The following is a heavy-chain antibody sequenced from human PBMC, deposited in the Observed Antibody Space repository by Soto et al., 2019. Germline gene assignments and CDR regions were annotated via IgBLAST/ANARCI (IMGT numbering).Heavy chain of an antibody. J-gene: IGHJ4*02. D-gene: IGHD4-17*01. V-gene: IGHV3-23*01. CDR2: ISGSGGST. Sequence: GGSLRLSCAASGFTFSSYAMSWVRQAPGKGLEWVSAISGSGGSTYYADSVKGRFTISRDNSKNTLYLQMNSLRAEDTAVYYCAKGTGIRTVTTVSIYYWGQGTLVTVSS. CDR3: AKGTGIRTVTTVSIYY. CDR1: GFTFSSYA.